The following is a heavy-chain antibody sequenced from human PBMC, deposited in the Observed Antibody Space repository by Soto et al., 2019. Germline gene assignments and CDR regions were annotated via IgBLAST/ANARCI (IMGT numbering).Heavy chain of an antibody. V-gene: IGHV4-31*03. D-gene: IGHD1-26*01. J-gene: IGHJ5*02. CDR2: IYYSGST. Sequence: SETLSLTCTVSGGSISSGGYYWSWIRQHPGKGLEWIGYIYYSGSTYYNPSLKSRVTISVDTSKNQFSLKLSSVTAADTAVLYCASTLYSGNWFDPWSQGTLVTVCS. CDR3: ASTLYSGNWFDP. CDR1: GGSISSGGYY.